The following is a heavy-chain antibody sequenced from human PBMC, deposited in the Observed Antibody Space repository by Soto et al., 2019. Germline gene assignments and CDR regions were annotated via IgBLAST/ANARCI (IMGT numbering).Heavy chain of an antibody. D-gene: IGHD2-15*01. CDR1: GFTFSSYA. Sequence: GGSLRLSCAASGFTFSSYAMSWVRQAPGKGLEWVSAISGSSGSTYYADSVKGRFTISRDNSKNTLYLQMNSLRAEDTAVYYCAKDPRRVVNRNDWFDPWGQGTLVTVSS. J-gene: IGHJ5*02. V-gene: IGHV3-23*01. CDR2: ISGSSGST. CDR3: AKDPRRVVNRNDWFDP.